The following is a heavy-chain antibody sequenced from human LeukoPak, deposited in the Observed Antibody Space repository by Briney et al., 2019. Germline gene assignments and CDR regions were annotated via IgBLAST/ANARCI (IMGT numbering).Heavy chain of an antibody. V-gene: IGHV5-51*01. Sequence: GESLKISCKASGYTFTANWIGWVRQMPGKGLELMGIIFPGDSDTRYSPSFEGQVTFSVDKSITTAYLQWSSLKASDSAIYYCARRLPSSSSYGVYDFWGQGTLVTVSS. CDR3: ARRLPSSSSYGVYDF. CDR2: IFPGDSDT. J-gene: IGHJ4*02. CDR1: GYTFTANW. D-gene: IGHD6-6*01.